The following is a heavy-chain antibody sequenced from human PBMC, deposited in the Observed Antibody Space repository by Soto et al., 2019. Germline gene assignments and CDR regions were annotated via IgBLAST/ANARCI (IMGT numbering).Heavy chain of an antibody. D-gene: IGHD6-13*01. Sequence: SETLSLTCTVSGGSISSYYWSWIRQPLGKGLEWIGYIYYSGSTNYNPSLKSRVTISVDTSKNQFSLKLSSVTAADTAVYYCARSPGVDSSSFRRWFDPWGQGTLVTVSS. J-gene: IGHJ5*02. CDR1: GGSISSYY. CDR2: IYYSGST. V-gene: IGHV4-59*01. CDR3: ARSPGVDSSSFRRWFDP.